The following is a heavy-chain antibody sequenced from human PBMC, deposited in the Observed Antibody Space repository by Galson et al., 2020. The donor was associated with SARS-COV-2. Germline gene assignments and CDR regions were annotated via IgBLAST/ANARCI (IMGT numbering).Heavy chain of an antibody. D-gene: IGHD3-22*01. CDR2: ISSSSSYI. CDR3: ARGRTYYYDSSDDY. Sequence: GGSLRLSCAASGFTFSSYSMNWVRPAPGKGLEWVSPISSSSSYIYYADSVKGRFTISRDNAKNSLYLQMNSLRAEDTAVYYCARGRTYYYDSSDDYWGQGTLVTVSS. CDR1: GFTFSSYS. J-gene: IGHJ4*02. V-gene: IGHV3-21*01.